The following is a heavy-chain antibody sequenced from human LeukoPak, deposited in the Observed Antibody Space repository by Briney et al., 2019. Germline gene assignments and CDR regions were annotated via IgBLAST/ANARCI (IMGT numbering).Heavy chain of an antibody. D-gene: IGHD5-24*01. V-gene: IGHV3-48*01. CDR1: GFTFSDHI. CDR3: GRQFAP. J-gene: IGHJ5*02. Sequence: PSGGSLGLSCAAPGFTFSDHIMNWVRQLPGKRLEWVAYVSGSGSTVYYADSVKGRFTISRDNGKSSLYLQMNSLRVEDTALYYCGRQFAPWGQGTLVTVSS. CDR2: VSGSGSTV.